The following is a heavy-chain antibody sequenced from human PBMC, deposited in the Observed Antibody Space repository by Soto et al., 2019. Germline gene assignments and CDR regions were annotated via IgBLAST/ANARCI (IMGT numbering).Heavy chain of an antibody. CDR3: ARDPFSSSWYEGDY. CDR1: GFTFSSYR. J-gene: IGHJ4*02. D-gene: IGHD6-13*01. CDR2: ISSSSSTI. Sequence: PGGSLRLSCAASGFTFSSYRMNWVRQAPGKGLEWVSYISSSSSTIYYADSVKGRFTISRDNAKSSLYLQMNSLRDEDTAVYYCARDPFSSSWYEGDYWGQGTLVTVSS. V-gene: IGHV3-48*02.